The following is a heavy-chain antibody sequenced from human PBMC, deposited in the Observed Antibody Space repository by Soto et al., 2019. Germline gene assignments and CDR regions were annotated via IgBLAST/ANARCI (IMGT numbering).Heavy chain of an antibody. D-gene: IGHD3-3*01. V-gene: IGHV1-69*06. CDR2: IIPIFGTA. Sequence: SVKVSCKASGGTFSSYAISWVRQAPGQGLEWMGGIIPIFGTANYAQKFQGGVTITADKSTSTAYMELSSLRSEDTAVYYCAREPAYDFWSGYYPLDYWGQGTLVTVSS. CDR3: AREPAYDFWSGYYPLDY. J-gene: IGHJ4*02. CDR1: GGTFSSYA.